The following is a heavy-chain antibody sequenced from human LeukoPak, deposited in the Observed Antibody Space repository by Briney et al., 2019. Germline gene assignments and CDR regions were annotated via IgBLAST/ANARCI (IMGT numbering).Heavy chain of an antibody. CDR2: ISYDGSNK. CDR1: GFTFSSYA. CDR3: ARDMGTTVTTYYYYGMDV. J-gene: IGHJ6*02. D-gene: IGHD4-17*01. V-gene: IGHV3-30*04. Sequence: QAGGSLRLSCAASGFTFSSYAMHWVRQAPGKGLEWVAVISYDGSNKYYADSVTGRFTISRDNCKNTLYLQMNSLRAEDTAVYYCARDMGTTVTTYYYYGMDVWGQGTTVTVSS.